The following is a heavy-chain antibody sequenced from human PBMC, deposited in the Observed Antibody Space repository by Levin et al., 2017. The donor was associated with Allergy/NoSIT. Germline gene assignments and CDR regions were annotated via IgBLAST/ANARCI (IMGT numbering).Heavy chain of an antibody. J-gene: IGHJ3*02. V-gene: IGHV4-59*01. Sequence: SETLSLTCTVSGGSITSYYWSWIRQPPGKELEWIGYIHYSGGSTHNPSLKSRVTISVGTSRNQVSLTLSSVTAADTAVYYCARRGAAGGYGFDIWGQGTMVTVSS. D-gene: IGHD6-13*01. CDR2: IHYSGGS. CDR3: ARRGAAGGYGFDI. CDR1: GGSITSYY.